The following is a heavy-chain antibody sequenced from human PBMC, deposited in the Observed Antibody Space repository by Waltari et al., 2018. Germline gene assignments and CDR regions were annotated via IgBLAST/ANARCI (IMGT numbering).Heavy chain of an antibody. D-gene: IGHD3-9*01. J-gene: IGHJ3*02. CDR2: VNGNGGRT. Sequence: EVQLVESGGGVVRPGGSLRLSCAASGFTFDDYGMSWVRQAPGKGVEWVFGVNGNGGRTGYADSVKGRFTISRDNAKNSLYLQMNSLRAEDTALYHCARDLRQPDGPRAFDIWGQGTMVTVSS. CDR3: ARDLRQPDGPRAFDI. V-gene: IGHV3-20*01. CDR1: GFTFDDYG.